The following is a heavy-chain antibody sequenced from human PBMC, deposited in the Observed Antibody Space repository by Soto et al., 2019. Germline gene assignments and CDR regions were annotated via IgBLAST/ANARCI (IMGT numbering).Heavy chain of an antibody. Sequence: QVQLQESGPGLVKPSQTLSLTCTVSGGSISSGGYYWSWIRQHPGKGLEWIGYIYYSGSTYYNPSLTSRVTISVDTSKKQFSLKLSSVTAADTAVYYCARGGQTVTRGAYDYWGQGTLVTVSS. CDR1: GGSISSGGYY. V-gene: IGHV4-31*03. CDR3: ARGGQTVTRGAYDY. D-gene: IGHD4-17*01. CDR2: IYYSGST. J-gene: IGHJ4*02.